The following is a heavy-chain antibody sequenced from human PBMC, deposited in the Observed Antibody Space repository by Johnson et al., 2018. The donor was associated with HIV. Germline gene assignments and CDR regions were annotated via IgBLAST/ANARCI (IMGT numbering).Heavy chain of an antibody. D-gene: IGHD3-3*01. CDR1: RFTFSDYY. J-gene: IGHJ3*02. V-gene: IGHV3-11*04. Sequence: QMLLVESGGGLVKPGGSLRLSCAASRFTFSDYYMSWIRQTPGKGLEWVSYISSSGGTIYYADSVKGRFTISRDNAKNSLYLQMNSLRAEDTAVYYCTKGRIFGVVMEAFDIWGQGTMVTVSS. CDR3: TKGRIFGVVMEAFDI. CDR2: ISSSGGTI.